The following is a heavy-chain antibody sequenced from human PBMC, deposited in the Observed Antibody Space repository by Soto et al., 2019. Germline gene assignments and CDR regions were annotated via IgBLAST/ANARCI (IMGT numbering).Heavy chain of an antibody. D-gene: IGHD3-3*01. V-gene: IGHV1-3*01. CDR2: INAGNGNT. J-gene: IGHJ5*02. CDR3: ARGVLRFLEWQNWFDP. CDR1: GYTFTSYA. Sequence: VQLVQSGAEVKKPGASVKVSCKASGYTFTSYAMHWVRQAPGQRLEWMGWINAGNGNTKYSQKFQGRVTITRDTSASTAYMELSSLRSEDTAVYYCARGVLRFLEWQNWFDPWGQGTLVTVSS.